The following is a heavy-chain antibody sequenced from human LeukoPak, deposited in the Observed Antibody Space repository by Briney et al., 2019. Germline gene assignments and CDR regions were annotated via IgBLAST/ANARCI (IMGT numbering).Heavy chain of an antibody. D-gene: IGHD6-19*01. CDR2: ISWNSGSI. V-gene: IGHV3-9*01. Sequence: GGSLRLSCAASGFTFGDYAMHWVRQAPGKGLEWVSGISWNSGSIGYADSVKGRFTISRDNAKNSLYLQMNSLRAEDTALYYCAKGTSSGWYLIAFDIWGQGTMVTVSS. J-gene: IGHJ3*02. CDR1: GFTFGDYA. CDR3: AKGTSSGWYLIAFDI.